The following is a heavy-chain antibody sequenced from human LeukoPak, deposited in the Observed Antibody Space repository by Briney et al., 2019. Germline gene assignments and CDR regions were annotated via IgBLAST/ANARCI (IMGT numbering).Heavy chain of an antibody. CDR1: GFTFDDYA. J-gene: IGHJ4*02. CDR2: ISWNSGSI. CDR3: ARGGVGATPFDY. V-gene: IGHV3-9*01. D-gene: IGHD1-26*01. Sequence: GGSLRLSCAASGFTFDDYAMHWVRQAPGKGLEWVSGISWNSGSIGYADSVKGRFTISRDNAKNSLHLQMNSLRGEDTAVYYCARGGVGATPFDYWGRGTLVTVSS.